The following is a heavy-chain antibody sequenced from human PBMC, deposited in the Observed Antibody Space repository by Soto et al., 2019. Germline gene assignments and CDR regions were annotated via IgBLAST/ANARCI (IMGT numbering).Heavy chain of an antibody. J-gene: IGHJ4*02. CDR2: ISYDGSNK. V-gene: IGHV3-30-3*01. Sequence: QVQLVESGGGVVQPGRSLRLSCAASGFTFSSYAMHWVRQAPGKGLEWVAVISYDGSNKYYADSVKGRFTISRDNSKNTLYLQMNSLRAEDTAVYYCARAWYQYYFDYWGQGTLVTVSS. CDR3: ARAWYQYYFDY. D-gene: IGHD2-2*01. CDR1: GFTFSSYA.